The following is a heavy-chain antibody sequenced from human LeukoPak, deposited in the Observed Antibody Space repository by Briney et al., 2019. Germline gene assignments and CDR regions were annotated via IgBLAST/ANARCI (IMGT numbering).Heavy chain of an antibody. CDR2: VSESGDSI. J-gene: IGHJ4*02. CDR3: ARGHHGDS. V-gene: IGHV3-23*01. Sequence: GGSLRLSCAASGFTFSHYAMTWVRQGPGQGLEWVSTVSESGDSIYYADSVKGRFIISRDNSKNTMYPQMNSLRAEDTATYYCARGHHGDSWGQGTLVTVSS. D-gene: IGHD1-14*01. CDR1: GFTFSHYA.